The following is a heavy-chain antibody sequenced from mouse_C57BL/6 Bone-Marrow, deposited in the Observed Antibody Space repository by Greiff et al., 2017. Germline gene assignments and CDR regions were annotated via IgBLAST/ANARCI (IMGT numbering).Heavy chain of an antibody. CDR1: GFTFSSYA. CDR3: GVRNSEGYFDV. D-gene: IGHD2-2*01. CDR2: ISSGGNYI. V-gene: IGHV5S21*01. Sequence: EVKLVESGEGLVKPGGSLKLSCAASGFTFSSYAMSWVRQTPEKRLEWVAYISSGGNYIYYADTVKGRFTISRDTARNTLYLQMSSLKSEETAMYYCGVRNSEGYFDVWGTGTTVTVSS. J-gene: IGHJ1*03.